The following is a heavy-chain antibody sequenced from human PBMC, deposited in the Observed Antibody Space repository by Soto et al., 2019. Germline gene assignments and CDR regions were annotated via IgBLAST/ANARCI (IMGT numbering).Heavy chain of an antibody. CDR2: ISFNGIDT. CDR3: VRDIERIRGPHHNAVGPVH. CDR1: GFTFNSYA. Sequence: QVQLVESGGGVVRPGGSLTLSCAASGFTFNSYAMHWVRQAPGQGLEWVAVISFNGIDTYYADSVKGRVTISRDNSRNTVFLQMTSLRTQETDVFYCVRDIERIRGPHHNAVGPVHWGQGTLVTVSS. J-gene: IGHJ4*02. D-gene: IGHD1-1*01. V-gene: IGHV3-30*04.